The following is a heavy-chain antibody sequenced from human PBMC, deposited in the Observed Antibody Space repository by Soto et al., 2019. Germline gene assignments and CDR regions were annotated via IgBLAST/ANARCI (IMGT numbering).Heavy chain of an antibody. J-gene: IGHJ4*02. Sequence: QVQLVQSGAEVKKPGASVKVSCKASGYTFTSYTMHWVRQAPGQRLEWMGWINAGNGNTNYSQTFQGRVTITRDTSASTAYMELSRLRSEDTAVYYCASAVTNYSLDYWGKGTLVTVSS. CDR1: GYTFTSYT. D-gene: IGHD4-4*01. CDR2: INAGNGNT. V-gene: IGHV1-3*01. CDR3: ASAVTNYSLDY.